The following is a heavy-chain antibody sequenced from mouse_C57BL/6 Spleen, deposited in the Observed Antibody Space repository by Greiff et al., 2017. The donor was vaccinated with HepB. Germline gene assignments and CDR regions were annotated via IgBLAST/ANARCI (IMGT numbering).Heavy chain of an antibody. CDR3: ARHDYDRVYAMDY. Sequence: VQLKQSGPELVKPGASVKIPCKASGYTFTDYNMDWVKQSHGKSLEWIGDINPNNGGTIYNQKFKGKATLTVDKSSSTAYMELRSLTSEDTAVYHCARHDYDRVYAMDYWGQGTSVTVSS. V-gene: IGHV1-18*01. CDR1: GYTFTDYN. CDR2: INPNNGGT. J-gene: IGHJ4*01. D-gene: IGHD2-4*01.